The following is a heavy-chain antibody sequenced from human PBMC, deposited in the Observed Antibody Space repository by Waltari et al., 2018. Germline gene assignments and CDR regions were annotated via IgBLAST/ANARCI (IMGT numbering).Heavy chain of an antibody. CDR3: ARQHSYSSGWYPGYVFDY. J-gene: IGHJ4*02. CDR1: GGPISSSSYY. V-gene: IGHV4-39*01. CDR2: IYYRGGT. Sequence: QLQLQESGPGLVKPSETLSLTCTVSGGPISSSSYYWGWIRQPPGKGLEGIGSIYYRGGTDYAPYLKSRVTIPVDRSMTQFALKRSSVTAADTAVYYGARQHSYSSGWYPGYVFDYWGQGTLVTVSS. D-gene: IGHD6-19*01.